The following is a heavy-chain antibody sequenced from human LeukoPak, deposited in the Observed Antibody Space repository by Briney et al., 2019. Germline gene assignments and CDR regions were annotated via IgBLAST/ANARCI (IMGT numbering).Heavy chain of an antibody. CDR3: AGPSRLWLRAFDI. J-gene: IGHJ3*02. CDR1: GFTVSSNY. CDR2: IYSGGYT. D-gene: IGHD3-10*01. Sequence: PGGSLRLSCAASGFTVSSNYVAWVRPAPGKGVEWVSLIYSGGYTYYADSVQGRFTISRDTSTNMLYLQMNSLRAEDTVVYYCAGPSRLWLRAFDIWGQGTMVTVSS. V-gene: IGHV3-66*04.